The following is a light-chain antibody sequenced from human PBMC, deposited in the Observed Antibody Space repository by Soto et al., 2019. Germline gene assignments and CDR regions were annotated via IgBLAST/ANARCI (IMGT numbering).Light chain of an antibody. Sequence: EIVLTQSPATLSLSPGERATLSCRASQSVSSQLAWYQQKPGQAPRLLIYGASNRATGIPARFSGSGSGTDFTLTISSLEPEDFAVYYCQHRINWPLYTVGQGTKLEIK. J-gene: IGKJ2*01. CDR1: QSVSSQ. CDR3: QHRINWPLYT. CDR2: GAS. V-gene: IGKV3-11*01.